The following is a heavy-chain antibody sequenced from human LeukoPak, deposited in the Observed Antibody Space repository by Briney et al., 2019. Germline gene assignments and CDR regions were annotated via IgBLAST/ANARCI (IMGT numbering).Heavy chain of an antibody. D-gene: IGHD2-15*01. CDR1: GFTFSSYW. CDR3: ARGSRSIVVVVAATPNQVDY. Sequence: GGSLRLSCAASGFTFSSYWMSWVRQAPGKGLEWVSSISSSSSYIYYADSVKGRFTISRDNAKNSLYLQMNSLRAEDTAVYYCARGSRSIVVVVAATPNQVDYWGQGTLVTVSS. V-gene: IGHV3-21*01. J-gene: IGHJ4*02. CDR2: ISSSSSYI.